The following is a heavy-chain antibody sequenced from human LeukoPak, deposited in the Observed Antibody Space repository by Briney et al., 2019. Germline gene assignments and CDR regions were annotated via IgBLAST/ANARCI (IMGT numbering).Heavy chain of an antibody. CDR3: YSTYCYDSSVGN. V-gene: IGHV3-15*07. CDR2: IKSKTDGRTT. Sequence: PGGSLRLSCAASGFTFSNAWMNWVRQAPGKGLEWVGRIKSKTDGRTTDYAAPVKGRFTISRDDSKNTLYLQMNRLKTEDTAVDYCYSTYCYDSSVGNWGQGTLVTVSS. CDR1: GFTFSNAW. J-gene: IGHJ4*02. D-gene: IGHD3-22*01.